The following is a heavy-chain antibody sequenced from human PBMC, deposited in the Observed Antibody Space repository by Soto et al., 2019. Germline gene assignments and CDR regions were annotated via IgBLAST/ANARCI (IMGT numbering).Heavy chain of an antibody. D-gene: IGHD4-17*01. J-gene: IGHJ3*02. CDR1: GGSINSGYYS. CDR3: ARSPDYAVFDI. Sequence: QLQLQESGSGLVQPSQTLSLTCVVSGGSINSGYYSWSWIRQQPGKGLEWIGNIYQSGSAFYNPSLKRRVTISVDRSKTHFSLKLSSVTAADTAVYYSARSPDYAVFDIWGQGTMVTVSS. CDR2: IYQSGSA. V-gene: IGHV4-30-2*01.